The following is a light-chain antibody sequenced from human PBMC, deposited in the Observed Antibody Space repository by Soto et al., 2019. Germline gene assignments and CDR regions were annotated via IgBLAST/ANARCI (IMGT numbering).Light chain of an antibody. V-gene: IGLV2-23*01. CDR2: EGS. CDR1: SSDIGSYNL. CDR3: CSCAGSGTI. J-gene: IGLJ2*01. Sequence: QSALTQPASVSGSPGQSITISCNGTSSDIGSYNLVSWYQQHPGKAPKLMIYEGSKRPSGVSNRFSGSKSGNTASLTISGLQAEDEAYYYCCSCAGSGTIFGGGTKLTVL.